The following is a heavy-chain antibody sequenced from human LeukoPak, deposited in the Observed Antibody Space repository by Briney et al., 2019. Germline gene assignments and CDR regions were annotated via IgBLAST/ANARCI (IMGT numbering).Heavy chain of an antibody. CDR1: GYTFTSYD. V-gene: IGHV1-8*02. D-gene: IGHD3-22*01. Sequence: ASVKVSCKASGYTFTSYDINWVRQATGQGLEWMGWMDPNSGNTGYAQKFQGRVTMTRDTSISTAYMELSRLRSDDTAVYYCARGDLFGTMIVVVEEGDWFDPWGQGTLVTVSS. CDR3: ARGDLFGTMIVVVEEGDWFDP. CDR2: MDPNSGNT. J-gene: IGHJ5*02.